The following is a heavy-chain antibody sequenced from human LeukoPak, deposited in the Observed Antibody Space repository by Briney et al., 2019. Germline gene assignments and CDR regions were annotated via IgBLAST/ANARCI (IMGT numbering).Heavy chain of an antibody. J-gene: IGHJ4*02. CDR3: ARTNNGDDGDFDY. Sequence: GASVKVSCKASGGTFSNYAISWVRQATGQGLEWMGWMNPNSGNTGYAQKFQGRVTMTRNTSISTAYMELSSLRSEDTAVYYCARTNNGDDGDFDYWGQGTLVTVSS. V-gene: IGHV1-8*02. CDR2: MNPNSGNT. CDR1: GGTFSNYA. D-gene: IGHD5-24*01.